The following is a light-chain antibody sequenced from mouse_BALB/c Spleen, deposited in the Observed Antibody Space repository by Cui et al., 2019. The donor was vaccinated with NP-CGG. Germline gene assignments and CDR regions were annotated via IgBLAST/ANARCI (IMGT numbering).Light chain of an antibody. Sequence: QAVVTQESALTTSPGETVTLTCHSSTGAVTTSNYANWVQEKPDHLFTGLIGGTNNRVPGVPARFSGSLIGDKAALTITGAQTDDEAIYFCALWYSNHWVFGGGTKLTVL. V-gene: IGLV1*01. CDR3: ALWYSNHWV. J-gene: IGLJ1*01. CDR1: TGAVTTSNY. CDR2: GTN.